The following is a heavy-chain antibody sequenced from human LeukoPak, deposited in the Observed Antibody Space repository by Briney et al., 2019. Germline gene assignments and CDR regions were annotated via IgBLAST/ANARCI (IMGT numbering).Heavy chain of an antibody. CDR3: AREGCSTTSCSFFDY. J-gene: IGHJ4*02. Sequence: PSEILSLTCTVSGYSITTAYYWGWIRQSPGKGLEWLGSVYGSGSTYYNPSLKSRVTISVDTSKNRFSVSLASVTAADTAVYYCAREGCSTTSCSFFDYWGQGALVTVSS. V-gene: IGHV4-38-2*02. CDR2: VYGSGST. D-gene: IGHD2-2*01. CDR1: GYSITTAYY.